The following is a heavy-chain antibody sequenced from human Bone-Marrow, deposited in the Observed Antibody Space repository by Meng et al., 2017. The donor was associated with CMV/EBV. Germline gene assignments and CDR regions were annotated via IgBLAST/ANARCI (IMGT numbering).Heavy chain of an antibody. V-gene: IGHV1-2*02. D-gene: IGHD1-26*01. Sequence: QVLLVQFWAEVKKPGAPGKGSLKASGYTFTGYYMHWVRQAPGQGLEWMGWINPNSGGTNYAQKFQGRVTMTRDTSISTAYMELSRLRSDDTAVYYCARSWELNWFDPWGQGTLVTVSS. CDR2: INPNSGGT. J-gene: IGHJ5*02. CDR3: ARSWELNWFDP. CDR1: GYTFTGYY.